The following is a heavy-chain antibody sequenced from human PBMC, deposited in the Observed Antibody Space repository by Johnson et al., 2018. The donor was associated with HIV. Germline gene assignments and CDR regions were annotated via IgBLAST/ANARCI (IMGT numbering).Heavy chain of an antibody. V-gene: IGHV3-53*01. D-gene: IGHD4-17*01. J-gene: IGHJ3*02. CDR2: IYSGGST. Sequence: VQLVESGGGLIQPAGSLRLSCPASRFTVSSNYMSWVRQAPGKGLEWVSVIYSGGSTYYADSVKGRFTISRDTSNTTLYLQMNSLRAEDTAVYYCARDLVVRDYGDYTYRRGGAFDIWGQGTMVTVAS. CDR3: ARDLVVRDYGDYTYRRGGAFDI. CDR1: RFTVSSNY.